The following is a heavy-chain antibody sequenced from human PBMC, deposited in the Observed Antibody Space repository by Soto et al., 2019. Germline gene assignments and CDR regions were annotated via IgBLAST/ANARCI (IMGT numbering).Heavy chain of an antibody. D-gene: IGHD5-12*01. Sequence: LRLSCAASGFTFSSYAMHWVRQAPVKGLEWVAVISYDGSNKYYADSVKGRFTISRDNSKNTLYLQMNSLRAEDTAVYYCARDRGYEHFDYWGQGTLVTVSS. CDR2: ISYDGSNK. J-gene: IGHJ4*02. CDR3: ARDRGYEHFDY. V-gene: IGHV3-30-3*01. CDR1: GFTFSSYA.